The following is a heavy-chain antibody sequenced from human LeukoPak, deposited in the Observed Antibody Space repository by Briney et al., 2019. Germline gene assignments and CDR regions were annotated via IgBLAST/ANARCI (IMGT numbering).Heavy chain of an antibody. CDR1: GFTFSSYA. D-gene: IGHD1-26*01. V-gene: IGHV3-23*01. Sequence: RPGGSLRLSCAASGFTFSSYAMSWVRQAPGKGLEWVSAISSSGGSTYYADSVKGRFTISRDNSKNTLYLQMNSLRAEDTAVYYCAKDGGGSYSYFDYWGQGTLVTVSS. J-gene: IGHJ4*02. CDR2: ISSSGGST. CDR3: AKDGGGSYSYFDY.